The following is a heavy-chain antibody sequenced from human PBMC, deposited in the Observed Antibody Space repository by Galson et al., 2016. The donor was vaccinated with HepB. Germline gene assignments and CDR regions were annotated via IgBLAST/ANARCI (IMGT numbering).Heavy chain of an antibody. D-gene: IGHD1-26*01. Sequence: SLRLSCAASGFTVSNNYMSWVRQAPGKGLEWVSLICSGGSTYYADSVKGRFTISRDNSKNTLYLQMNSRSAEDTTVYDCARSGAYYNYGMDVWGQGTTVTVPS. CDR2: ICSGGST. CDR3: ARSGAYYNYGMDV. J-gene: IGHJ6*02. CDR1: GFTVSNNY. V-gene: IGHV3-53*01.